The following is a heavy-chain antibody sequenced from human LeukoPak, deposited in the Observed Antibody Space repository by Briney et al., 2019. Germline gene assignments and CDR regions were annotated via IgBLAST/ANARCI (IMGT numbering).Heavy chain of an antibody. CDR1: GVTFSDYT. D-gene: IGHD6-13*01. Sequence: SVKVSCKASGVTFSDYTISWVRQAPGQGLEWMGGIIPIFGTIYYAQKLQGRVTITADESTTTAYMELSSLRSEDTAVYYCARCHPKQQMAYFDYRGQGSLVTVSS. CDR2: IIPIFGTI. CDR3: ARCHPKQQMAYFDY. V-gene: IGHV1-69*13. J-gene: IGHJ4*02.